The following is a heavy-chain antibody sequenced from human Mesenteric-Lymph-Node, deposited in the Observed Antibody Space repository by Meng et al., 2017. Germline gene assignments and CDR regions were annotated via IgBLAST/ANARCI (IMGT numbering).Heavy chain of an antibody. D-gene: IGHD4-17*01. CDR3: ARDMSTSTVTSDAFDI. Sequence: GESLKISCVASGFMISTNWIHWVRQVPGKGLEWVSRVDNDGSGTSYAESVKGRFTISRDNAENTLYLQMNSLRAEDTAVYYCARDMSTSTVTSDAFDIWGQGTMVTVSS. CDR1: GFMISTNW. V-gene: IGHV3-74*01. J-gene: IGHJ3*02. CDR2: VDNDGSGT.